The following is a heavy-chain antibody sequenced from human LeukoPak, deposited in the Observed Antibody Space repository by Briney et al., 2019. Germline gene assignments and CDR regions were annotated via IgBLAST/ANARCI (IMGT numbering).Heavy chain of an antibody. CDR3: ARGGGGNTAMVKGPWFDP. J-gene: IGHJ5*02. V-gene: IGHV3-23*01. CDR1: GFTFSSYA. Sequence: GGSLRLSCAASGFTFSSYAMSWVRQAPGKGLEWVSAISGSGGSTYYADSVKGRFTISRDNSKNTLHLQMNSLRAEDTAVYYCARGGGGNTAMVKGPWFDPWGQGTLVTVSS. D-gene: IGHD5-18*01. CDR2: ISGSGGST.